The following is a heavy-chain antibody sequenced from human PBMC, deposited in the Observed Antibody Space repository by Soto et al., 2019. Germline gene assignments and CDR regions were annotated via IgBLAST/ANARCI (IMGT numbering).Heavy chain of an antibody. CDR3: AKSYGSGYRAFDF. J-gene: IGHJ4*02. D-gene: IGHD3-10*01. CDR1: GDTFNFYT. CDR2: FNPILTMS. Sequence: QVQLVQSGADVKKPVSSVKVSCKASGDTFNFYTINWVRQAPGLGLEGMGRFNPILTMSKYPQQSEGRDRITADKSTSTAYMELSRLRAENTAMYYCAKSYGSGYRAFDFWGQGALVTVST. V-gene: IGHV1-69*02.